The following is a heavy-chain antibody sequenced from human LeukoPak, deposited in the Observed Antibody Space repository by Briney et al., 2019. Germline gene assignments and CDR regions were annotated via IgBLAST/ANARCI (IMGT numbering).Heavy chain of an antibody. V-gene: IGHV3-23*01. D-gene: IGHD5-24*01. CDR2: LSGGGGST. Sequence: GGTLRLSCAASGFTFSSYGMSWVRQAPGKGLEWVSALSGGGGSTYYADSVRGRFTISRDNSRNTVYLQMNSLRAEDTAVYYCAKDDRWLQFCCWGQGTLVTVSA. CDR1: GFTFSSYG. CDR3: AKDDRWLQFCC. J-gene: IGHJ4*02.